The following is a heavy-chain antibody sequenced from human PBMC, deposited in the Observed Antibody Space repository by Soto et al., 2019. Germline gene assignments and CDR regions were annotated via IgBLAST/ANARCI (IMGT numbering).Heavy chain of an antibody. CDR1: GGSISDYY. V-gene: IGHV4-4*07. J-gene: IGHJ5*02. CDR2: IHSGGST. Sequence: QVQLQESGPGLVKPSGTLSLTCTVSGGSISDYYWTWIRQPAGKGLEWIERIHSGGSTNYNPSLKSRVSMSVDTSHNQFSLKLSPVTAADTAVYYCARIHRNGASFRWFDPWGQVTLVTVSS. D-gene: IGHD2-8*01. CDR3: ARIHRNGASFRWFDP.